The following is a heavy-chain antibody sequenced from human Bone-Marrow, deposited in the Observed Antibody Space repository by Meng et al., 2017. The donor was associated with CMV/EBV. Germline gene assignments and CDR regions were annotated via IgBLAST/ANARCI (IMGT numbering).Heavy chain of an antibody. CDR2: TWYDGSNK. CDR1: GFTFNSYG. V-gene: IGHV3-30*02. Sequence: GESLKIACAASGFTFNSYGMHWVRQAPGKGLEWVTFTWYDGSNKYYADSVKGRFTISRDNSKNTLYLQMNSLRTEDTAVYYCAKDRSYGFDYWGQGTLVTFSS. J-gene: IGHJ4*02. D-gene: IGHD4-17*01. CDR3: AKDRSYGFDY.